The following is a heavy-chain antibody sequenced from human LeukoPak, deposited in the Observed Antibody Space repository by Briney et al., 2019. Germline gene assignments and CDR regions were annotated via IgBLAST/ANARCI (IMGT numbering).Heavy chain of an antibody. J-gene: IGHJ4*02. CDR1: GFTFSSYA. CDR3: AREAVGYCSSTSCYLDPYFDY. V-gene: IGHV3-23*01. D-gene: IGHD2-2*01. CDR2: IVGNGGGT. Sequence: GGSLRLSCAASGFTFSSYAMSWVRQAPGKGLEWVSTIVGNGGGTYYADSVKGRFTISRDNSKNTLSLQMNSLRAEDTAIYYCAREAVGYCSSTSCYLDPYFDYWGQGTLVTVSS.